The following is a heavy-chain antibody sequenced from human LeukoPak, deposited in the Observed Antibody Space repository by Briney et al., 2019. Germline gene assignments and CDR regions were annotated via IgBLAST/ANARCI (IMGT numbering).Heavy chain of an antibody. CDR3: ARDDPRYNWFDP. V-gene: IGHV4-59*01. Sequence: SEPLSLPCTVSGGSLSSYYWRWIRQPPGKGLEWVGYIYYSGSTNYNPSLKSRVTISVDTSKNQFSLKLSSVTAADTAVYYCARDDPRYNWFDPWGQGTLVTVSS. CDR2: IYYSGST. CDR1: GGSLSSYY. J-gene: IGHJ5*02.